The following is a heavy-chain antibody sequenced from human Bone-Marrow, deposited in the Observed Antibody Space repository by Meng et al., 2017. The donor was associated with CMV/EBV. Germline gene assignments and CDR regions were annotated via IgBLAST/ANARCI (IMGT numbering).Heavy chain of an antibody. D-gene: IGHD2-2*01. CDR2: IYYSGST. Sequence: LRRSCTVSGGSISSYYWSWIRQPPGKGLEWIGYIYYSGSTNYNPSLKSRVTISVDTSKNQFSLKLSSVTAADTAVYYCARHWSTSCFDYWGQGTLVTVSS. V-gene: IGHV4-59*08. CDR1: GGSISSYY. CDR3: ARHWSTSCFDY. J-gene: IGHJ4*02.